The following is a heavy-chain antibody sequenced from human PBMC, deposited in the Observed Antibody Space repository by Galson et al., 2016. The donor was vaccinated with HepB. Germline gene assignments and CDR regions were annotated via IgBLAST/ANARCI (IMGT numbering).Heavy chain of an antibody. Sequence: SLRLSCAGSGFTVSRDYMSWVRQAPGKGLEWVSVIYSHGSAYYADSVKGRFTISRDNSKNTLYPQMNSLKAEDTAVYYCARDWGSSWCLHWGQGTLVTVSS. V-gene: IGHV3-66*01. CDR3: ARDWGSSWCLH. CDR1: GFTVSRDY. D-gene: IGHD6-13*01. J-gene: IGHJ4*02. CDR2: IYSHGSA.